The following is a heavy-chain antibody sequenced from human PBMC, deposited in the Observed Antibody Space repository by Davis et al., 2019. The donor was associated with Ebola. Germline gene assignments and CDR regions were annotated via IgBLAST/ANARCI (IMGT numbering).Heavy chain of an antibody. Sequence: SETLSLTCTVSGGSISSSSYYWGWIRQPPGKGLEWIGSIYYSGSTYYNPSLKSRVTISVDTSKNQFSLKLSSVTAADTAVYYRARHKGEWLSWYYFDYWGQGTLVTVSS. CDR3: ARHKGEWLSWYYFDY. CDR2: IYYSGST. CDR1: GGSISSSSYY. J-gene: IGHJ4*02. V-gene: IGHV4-39*01. D-gene: IGHD3-3*01.